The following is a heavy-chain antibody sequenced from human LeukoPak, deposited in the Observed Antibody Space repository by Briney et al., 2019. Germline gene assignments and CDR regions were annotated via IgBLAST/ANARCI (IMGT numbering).Heavy chain of an antibody. D-gene: IGHD5-18*01. Sequence: GGSLRLSCAASGFTFSCYGMHWVRQAPGKGLEWVAVISYDGSNKYYADSVKGRFTISRDNSKNMLYLQMNSLRAEDTAVYYCAKDISFVDTAMVKTYYYYGMDVWGQGTTVTVSS. CDR1: GFTFSCYG. CDR3: AKDISFVDTAMVKTYYYYGMDV. CDR2: ISYDGSNK. V-gene: IGHV3-30*18. J-gene: IGHJ6*02.